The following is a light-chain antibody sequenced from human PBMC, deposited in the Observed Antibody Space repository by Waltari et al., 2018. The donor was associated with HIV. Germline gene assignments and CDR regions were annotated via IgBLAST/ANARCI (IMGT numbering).Light chain of an antibody. CDR3: QVWDSSSDHWV. V-gene: IGLV2-14*01. CDR1: SSDVGASDY. CDR2: EVK. Sequence: QSALTQPASVSGSPGPSISIPCSGTSSDVGASDYVSWYHQHPGEAPTLILYEVKKRPSGISNRFSGSKSGNTASLTISRVEVGDEADYYCQVWDSSSDHWVFGGGTKLTVL. J-gene: IGLJ3*02.